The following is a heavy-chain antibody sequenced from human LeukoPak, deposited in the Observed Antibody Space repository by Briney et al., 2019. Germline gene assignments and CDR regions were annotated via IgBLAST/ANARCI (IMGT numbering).Heavy chain of an antibody. CDR3: ARDQLGDGYSGYDGMDV. CDR2: IIPIFGIA. J-gene: IGHJ6*02. Sequence: SVKVSCKASGGTFSSYAISWVRQAPGQGLEWMGRIIPIFGIANYAQKFQGRVTITADKSTSTAYMELSSLRSEDTAEYYCARDQLGDGYSGYDGMDVWGQGTTVTVSS. V-gene: IGHV1-69*04. CDR1: GGTFSSYA. D-gene: IGHD5-12*01.